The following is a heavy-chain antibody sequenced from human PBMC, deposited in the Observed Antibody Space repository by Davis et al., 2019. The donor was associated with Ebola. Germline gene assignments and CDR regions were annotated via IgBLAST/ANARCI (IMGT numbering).Heavy chain of an antibody. CDR2: ISSSGSTI. D-gene: IGHD4-17*01. Sequence: GESLKISCAASGFTFSDYYMSWIRQAPGKGLERVSYISSSGSTIYYADSVKGRFTISRDNAKNSLYLQMNSLRAEDTAVYYCARVSYSMTTEDYWGQGTLVTVSS. V-gene: IGHV3-11*01. CDR3: ARVSYSMTTEDY. CDR1: GFTFSDYY. J-gene: IGHJ4*02.